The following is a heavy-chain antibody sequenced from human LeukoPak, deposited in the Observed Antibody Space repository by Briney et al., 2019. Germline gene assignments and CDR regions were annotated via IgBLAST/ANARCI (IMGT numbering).Heavy chain of an antibody. CDR3: AAFSA. D-gene: IGHD2/OR15-2a*01. Sequence: GGSLRLSCAAPGVTGSSNYISWGRPAPGKGLEWVSVIYSGGSTYYADSVKGQFTISRDNSKNTLYLQMNSLRAEDTAVYYCAAFSAWGQGTLVTVSS. CDR2: IYSGGST. CDR1: GVTGSSNY. J-gene: IGHJ4*02. V-gene: IGHV3-53*01.